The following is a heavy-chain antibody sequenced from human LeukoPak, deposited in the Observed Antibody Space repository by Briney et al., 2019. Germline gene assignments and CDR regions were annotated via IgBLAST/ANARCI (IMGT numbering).Heavy chain of an antibody. CDR2: ISFDGNNE. D-gene: IGHD3-10*01. CDR3: ASTSRGVIDY. J-gene: IGHJ4*02. CDR1: GFTFSNYA. V-gene: IGHV3-30-3*01. Sequence: GRSLRLSCAASGFTFSNYAMHWVRQAPGKGLEWLAVISFDGNNEYYADSVKGRFTISRDNSKNTLYLQMNRLRGEDAAVYYCASTSRGVIDYWGQGTLVTVSS.